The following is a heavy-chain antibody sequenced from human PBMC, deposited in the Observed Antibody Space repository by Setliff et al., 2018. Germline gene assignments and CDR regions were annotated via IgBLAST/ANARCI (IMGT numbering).Heavy chain of an antibody. CDR3: ARRGERFFNWFDP. D-gene: IGHD2-21*01. Sequence: GESLKISWKGSGYSFTDYWIAWVRQTPGKGLEWMGTIYPGNADTRYSPSFQGQVTISTDTAINTAFLQWNTLKASDTAVYYCARRGERFFNWFDPWGQGTRGTVSS. V-gene: IGHV5-51*01. CDR1: GYSFTDYW. CDR2: IYPGNADT. J-gene: IGHJ5*02.